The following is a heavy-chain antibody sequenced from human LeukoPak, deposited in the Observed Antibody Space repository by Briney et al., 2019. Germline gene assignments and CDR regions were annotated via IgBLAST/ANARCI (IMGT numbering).Heavy chain of an antibody. Sequence: PSETLSLTCAVSGWPFSGYYWSWIRQAPGKGLEWIGEINHSGSTKYNPSLKSRVTISVDTSKKQFSLKLSPVTAADTAVYYCARGPFPPGDIVVVPAAPGWNGYYGMDVWGQGTTVTVSS. CDR2: INHSGST. CDR3: ARGPFPPGDIVVVPAAPGWNGYYGMDV. V-gene: IGHV4-34*01. CDR1: GWPFSGYY. J-gene: IGHJ6*02. D-gene: IGHD2-2*01.